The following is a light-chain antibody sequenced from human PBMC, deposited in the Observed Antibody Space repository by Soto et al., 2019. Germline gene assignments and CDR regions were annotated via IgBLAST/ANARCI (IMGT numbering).Light chain of an antibody. Sequence: QSALTQPASVSGSPGQSITISCTGTNNDVGGHNYVSWYQQHPGKAPKFLIYDVNNRPSGVSNRFSGSKSGNTASLTISGLQAEDEADYYCSSYTSGSALLVFGTGTKLTVL. CDR2: DVN. V-gene: IGLV2-14*01. CDR1: NNDVGGHNY. CDR3: SSYTSGSALLV. J-gene: IGLJ1*01.